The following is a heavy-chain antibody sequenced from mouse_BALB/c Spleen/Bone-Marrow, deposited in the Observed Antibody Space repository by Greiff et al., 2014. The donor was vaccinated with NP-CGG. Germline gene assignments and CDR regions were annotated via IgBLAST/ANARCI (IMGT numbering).Heavy chain of an antibody. CDR1: GYTFSDYW. V-gene: IGHV1-9*01. D-gene: IGHD2-3*01. CDR2: ILPGSGST. Sequence: QVQLKESGAELMKPGASVKMSCKATGYTFSDYWIEWGKQRPGHGLEWIGEILPGSGSTNCNEKFKGKATFTVEASSNTAYMHLSSLTSEDSAVYFCARWGWSFDYWGQGTTLTVSS. CDR3: ARWGWSFDY. J-gene: IGHJ2*01.